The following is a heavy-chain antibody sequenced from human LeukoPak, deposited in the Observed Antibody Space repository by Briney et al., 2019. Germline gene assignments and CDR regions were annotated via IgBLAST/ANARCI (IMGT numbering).Heavy chain of an antibody. D-gene: IGHD3-10*01. CDR1: GGSISSYY. CDR2: IYYSGST. Sequence: SETLSLTCTASGGSISSYYWSWIRQPPGKGLEWIGYIYYSGSTNYNPSLKSRVTISVDTSKNQLSLKLSSVTPADTAVYYCARDSYGSGSSYNDYYYYMDVWGKGTTVTIS. CDR3: ARDSYGSGSSYNDYYYYMDV. J-gene: IGHJ6*03. V-gene: IGHV4-59*01.